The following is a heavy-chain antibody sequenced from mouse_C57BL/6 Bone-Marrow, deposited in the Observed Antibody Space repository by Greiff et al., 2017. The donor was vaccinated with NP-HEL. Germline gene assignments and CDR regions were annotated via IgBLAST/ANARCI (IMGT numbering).Heavy chain of an antibody. V-gene: IGHV5-6*01. CDR2: ISSGGSYT. J-gene: IGHJ3*01. CDR1: GFTFSSYG. Sequence: EVKVVESGGDLVKPGGSLKLSCAASGFTFSSYGMSWVRQTPDKRLEWVATISSGGSYTYYPDSVKGRFTISIDNAKNTLYLQMSSLKSEDTAMYYCARQGVEGFAYWGQGTLVTVSA. CDR3: ARQGVEGFAY. D-gene: IGHD1-1*02.